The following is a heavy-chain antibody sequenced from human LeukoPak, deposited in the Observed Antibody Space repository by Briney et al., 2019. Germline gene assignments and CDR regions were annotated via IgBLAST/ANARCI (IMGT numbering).Heavy chain of an antibody. V-gene: IGHV3-38-3*01. CDR2: ISGGST. CDR1: GFTVSSNE. Sequence: PGGSRRLSCAASGFTVSSNEMSWVRQAPGKGLEWVSSISGGSTYYADSRKGRFTISRDNSKNTLHLQMNSLRAEDTAVYYCARVEYCSGGSCYKRYYYGMDVWGQGTTVTVSS. CDR3: ARVEYCSGGSCYKRYYYGMDV. D-gene: IGHD2-15*01. J-gene: IGHJ6*02.